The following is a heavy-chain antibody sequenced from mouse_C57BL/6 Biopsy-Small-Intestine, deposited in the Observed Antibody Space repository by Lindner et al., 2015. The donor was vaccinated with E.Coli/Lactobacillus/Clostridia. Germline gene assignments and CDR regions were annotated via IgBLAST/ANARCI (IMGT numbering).Heavy chain of an antibody. J-gene: IGHJ1*03. Sequence: VQLQESGAELARPGASVKMSCKASGYTFTNYTMHWVKQRPGQGLEWIGYISPISSYSKYNQKFKDKATLTADKSSSTAYMQLSSLTSEDSAVYYCARSLITTVREDWYFDVWGTGTTVTVSS. CDR1: GYTFTNYT. D-gene: IGHD1-1*01. CDR3: ARSLITTVREDWYFDV. CDR2: ISPISSYS. V-gene: IGHV1-4*01.